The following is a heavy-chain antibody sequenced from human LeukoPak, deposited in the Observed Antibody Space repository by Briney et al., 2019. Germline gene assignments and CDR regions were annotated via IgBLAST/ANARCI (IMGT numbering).Heavy chain of an antibody. V-gene: IGHV1-69*05. J-gene: IGHJ6*03. CDR1: GGTFSSYA. CDR2: IIPIFGTA. Sequence: GASVKVSCKASGGTFSSYAISWVRQAPGQGLEWMGGIIPIFGTANYAQKFQGRVTITTDESTSTAYMELSSLGSEDTAVYYCARDPGIYYYYYMDVWGKGTTVTVSS. CDR3: ARDPGIYYYYYMDV.